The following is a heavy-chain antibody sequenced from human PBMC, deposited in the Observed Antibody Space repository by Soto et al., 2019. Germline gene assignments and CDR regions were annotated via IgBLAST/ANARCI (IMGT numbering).Heavy chain of an antibody. V-gene: IGHV3-74*01. D-gene: IGHD6-6*01. CDR1: GFTFSSYW. CDR3: ARVAARPPGGFDT. J-gene: IGHJ5*02. Sequence: GSLRLSCAASGFTFSSYWMHWVRQAPGKGLVWVSRINSDGSSTSYADSVKGRFTISRDNAKNTLYLQMNSLRAEDTAVYYCARVAARPPGGFDTWGQGTLVTVSS. CDR2: INSDGSST.